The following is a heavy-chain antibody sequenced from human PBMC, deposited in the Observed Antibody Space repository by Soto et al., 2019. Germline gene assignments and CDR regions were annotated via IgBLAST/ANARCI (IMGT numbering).Heavy chain of an antibody. D-gene: IGHD1-20*01. Sequence: QSPSRGLERLGRTYYRSKWYSDYAASVKSRVTINPDTSKSQFSLQLNSVTPEDTAVYYCERSINWSFDYWGQGTLVSVYS. J-gene: IGHJ4*02. CDR3: ERSINWSFDY. V-gene: IGHV6-1*01. CDR2: TYYRSKWYS.